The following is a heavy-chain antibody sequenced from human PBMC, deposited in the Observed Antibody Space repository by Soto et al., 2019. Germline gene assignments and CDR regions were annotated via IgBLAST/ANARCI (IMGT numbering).Heavy chain of an antibody. CDR3: ARGPSSSWYGGLFDP. Sequence: PSETLSLTCTVSGGSISSYYWSWIRQPPGKGLEWIGYIYYSGSTNYNPSLKSRVTISVDTSKNQFSLKLSSVTAADTAVYYCARGPSSSWYGGLFDPWGQGTLVTVSS. CDR2: IYYSGST. D-gene: IGHD6-13*01. V-gene: IGHV4-59*01. J-gene: IGHJ5*02. CDR1: GGSISSYY.